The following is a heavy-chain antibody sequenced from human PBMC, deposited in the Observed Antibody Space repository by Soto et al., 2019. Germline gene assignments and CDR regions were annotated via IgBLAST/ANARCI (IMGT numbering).Heavy chain of an antibody. Sequence: ASVKVSCKASGYTFTSYDINWVRQATGQGLEWMGWMNPNSGNTGYAQKFQGRVTMTRNTSISTAYMELSSLRSEDTAVYYCARGPRAKYSSSGSTFDNWGQGTLVTVAS. CDR1: GYTFTSYD. CDR3: ARGPRAKYSSSGSTFDN. CDR2: MNPNSGNT. D-gene: IGHD6-6*01. J-gene: IGHJ4*02. V-gene: IGHV1-8*01.